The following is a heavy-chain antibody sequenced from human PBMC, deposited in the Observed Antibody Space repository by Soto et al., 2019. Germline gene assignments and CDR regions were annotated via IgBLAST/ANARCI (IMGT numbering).Heavy chain of an antibody. CDR3: ARDRGCSGCSCYQGLDAFDI. J-gene: IGHJ3*02. Sequence: QVQLQESGPGLVKPSGTLSLTCAVSSGSISSSNWWSWVRQPPGKGLEWIGEIYHSGSTNYNPSLKSRVTISVDKSKNQFSLKLRSVTAADTGVYYCARDRGCSGCSCYQGLDAFDIWGQGTMVTVSS. V-gene: IGHV4-4*02. CDR1: SGSISSSNW. CDR2: IYHSGST. D-gene: IGHD2-15*01.